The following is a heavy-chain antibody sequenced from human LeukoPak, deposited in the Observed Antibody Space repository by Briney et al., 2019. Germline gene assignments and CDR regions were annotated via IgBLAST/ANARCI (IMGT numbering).Heavy chain of an antibody. D-gene: IGHD6-19*01. J-gene: IGHJ4*02. V-gene: IGHV1-8*01. CDR1: GYTFTSCD. Sequence: ASVKVSCKASGYTFTSCDINWVRQATGQGLEWMGWMNPNSGNTGYGQSFQGRITMTRDISVGTAYMELSDLTSEDTAIYYCTRGSSGRRDNWGQGTLVTVSA. CDR3: TRGSSGRRDN. CDR2: MNPNSGNT.